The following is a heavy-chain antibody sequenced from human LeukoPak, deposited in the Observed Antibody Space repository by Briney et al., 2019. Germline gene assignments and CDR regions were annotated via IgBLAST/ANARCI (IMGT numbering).Heavy chain of an antibody. CDR1: GFAFSSYA. CDR2: ISGSGGST. Sequence: GGSLRLSCAASGFAFSSYAVSWVRQAPGKGLEWVSAISGSGGSTYYADSVKGRFTISRDNSKNTLYLQMNSLRAEDTAVYYCAKPLILEWLLNEGYYYYMDVWGKGTTVTVSS. CDR3: AKPLILEWLLNEGYYYYMDV. J-gene: IGHJ6*03. D-gene: IGHD3-3*01. V-gene: IGHV3-23*01.